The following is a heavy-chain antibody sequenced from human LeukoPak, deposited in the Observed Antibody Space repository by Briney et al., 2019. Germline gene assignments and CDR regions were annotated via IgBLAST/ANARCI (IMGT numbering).Heavy chain of an antibody. D-gene: IGHD3-9*01. CDR1: GFTFSSYA. Sequence: HPGGSLRLSCAASGFTFSSYAMHWVRQAPGKGLEWVAVISYDGSNKYYADSVKGRFTISRDNSKNTLYLQMNSLRDEDTAVYYCARDGAKYYDILTGYLDYWGQGTLVTVSS. J-gene: IGHJ4*02. CDR3: ARDGAKYYDILTGYLDY. V-gene: IGHV3-30-3*01. CDR2: ISYDGSNK.